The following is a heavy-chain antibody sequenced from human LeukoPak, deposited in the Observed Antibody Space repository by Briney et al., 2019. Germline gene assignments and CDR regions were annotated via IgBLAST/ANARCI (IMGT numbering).Heavy chain of an antibody. CDR1: GGSITGSSYY. J-gene: IGHJ4*02. Sequence: SETLSLTCTVSGGSITGSSYYWGWVAQPPGMGLEWIGTIYYSGSTYYNPSLRSRVTISVDTSKNQFSLKLSSVTAADTAVYYCAREGVEGYTFDYWGQGTLVTVSS. CDR3: AREGVEGYTFDY. CDR2: IYYSGST. D-gene: IGHD5-18*01. V-gene: IGHV4-39*07.